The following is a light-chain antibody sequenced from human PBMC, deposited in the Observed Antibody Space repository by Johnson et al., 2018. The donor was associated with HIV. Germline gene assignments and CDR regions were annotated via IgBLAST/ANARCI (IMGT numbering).Light chain of an antibody. CDR1: SSNIGNNY. Sequence: QSVLTQPPSVSAAPGQKVTISCSGSSSNIGNNYVSWFQQLPGTAPKLLICENDKRPSGIPDRFSGSKSGTSATLGITGLSTGDEADYYCGTWERSLRFYVFGTGTKVTVL. CDR2: END. J-gene: IGLJ1*01. V-gene: IGLV1-51*02. CDR3: GTWERSLRFYV.